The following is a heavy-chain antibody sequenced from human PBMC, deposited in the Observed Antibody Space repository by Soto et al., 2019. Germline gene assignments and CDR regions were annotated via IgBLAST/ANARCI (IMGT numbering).Heavy chain of an antibody. CDR2: INHSGST. CDR3: ATLGHYDFWSGFRKGNWFDP. J-gene: IGHJ5*02. D-gene: IGHD3-3*01. CDR1: GGSFIGYY. Sequence: QVQLQQWGAGLLKPSETVSLTCAVYGGSFIGYYGTWIRQPPGKGLEWIGEINHSGSTNYNPSLKSRVTISADTSKNQFSLRLSSVTGADTAVYYCATLGHYDFWSGFRKGNWFDPWGQGTLVTVSS. V-gene: IGHV4-34*01.